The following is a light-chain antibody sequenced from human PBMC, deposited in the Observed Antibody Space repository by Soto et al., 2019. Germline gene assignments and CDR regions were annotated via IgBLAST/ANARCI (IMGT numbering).Light chain of an antibody. CDR2: GAS. CDR3: KKYNNWLIT. Sequence: EIVMTQSPATLSVSPGERATLSCRASQSVSSNLAWYQQKPGQAPRLLIYGASTRATGIPARFSGSVSGTEFTLTISSLQSEDFAVYYCKKYNNWLITFGQGTRLEIK. V-gene: IGKV3-15*01. J-gene: IGKJ5*01. CDR1: QSVSSN.